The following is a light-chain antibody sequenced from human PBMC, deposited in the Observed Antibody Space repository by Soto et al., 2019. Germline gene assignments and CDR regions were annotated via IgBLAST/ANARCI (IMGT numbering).Light chain of an antibody. CDR2: RSS. V-gene: IGKV1-5*03. J-gene: IGKJ1*01. Sequence: DIQMTQSPSSLSASVGDRVTITGRASQTISNYLTWYQQRPGKAPKLLIYRSSILQNGVPSRFSGSGSGTEFTLTISSLQPDDFATYYCQQYYIYATFGHGTRVEI. CDR1: QTISNY. CDR3: QQYYIYAT.